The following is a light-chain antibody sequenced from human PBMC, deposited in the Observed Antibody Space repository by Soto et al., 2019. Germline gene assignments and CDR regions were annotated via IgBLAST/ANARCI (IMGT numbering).Light chain of an antibody. CDR2: DAS. J-gene: IGKJ5*01. Sequence: EIVLTQSPATLSLSPGERATLSCRASRTVNNYLAWYQQKPGQAPRLLIYDASIRATGIPARFSGSGSGTDFTPTISSLEPEDFAVYFCQQRSDWPPITFGQGTRLEIK. CDR3: QQRSDWPPIT. V-gene: IGKV3-11*01. CDR1: RTVNNY.